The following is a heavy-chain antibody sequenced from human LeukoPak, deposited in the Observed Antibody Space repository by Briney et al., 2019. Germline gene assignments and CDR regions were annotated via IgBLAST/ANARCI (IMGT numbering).Heavy chain of an antibody. J-gene: IGHJ4*02. CDR1: GFTFSSYW. Sequence: GGSLRLSCAASGFTFSSYWMHWVRQAPGKGLVWVSRIHSEGTSTSYADSVKGRFTVSRDNSKNTLYLQMNSLRAEDTAVYYCAKGGCSTSCYEFDYWGQGTLVTVSS. CDR3: AKGGCSTSCYEFDY. CDR2: IHSEGTST. V-gene: IGHV3-74*01. D-gene: IGHD2-2*01.